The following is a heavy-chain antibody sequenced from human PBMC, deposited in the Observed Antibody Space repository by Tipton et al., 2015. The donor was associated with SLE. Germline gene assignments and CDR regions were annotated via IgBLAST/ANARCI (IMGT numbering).Heavy chain of an antibody. Sequence: SLRLSCAASGFTFSSYAMSWVRQAPGKGLEWVAVISYDGSNKYYADSVKGRFTISRDNSKNTLYLQMNSLRAEDTAVYYCAGDYYYDSSGYSRGQGTLVTVSS. CDR3: AGDYYYDSSGYS. V-gene: IGHV3-30-3*01. CDR2: ISYDGSNK. D-gene: IGHD3-22*01. J-gene: IGHJ1*01. CDR1: GFTFSSYA.